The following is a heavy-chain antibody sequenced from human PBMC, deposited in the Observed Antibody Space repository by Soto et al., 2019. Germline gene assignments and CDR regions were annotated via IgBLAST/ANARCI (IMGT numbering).Heavy chain of an antibody. J-gene: IGHJ5*02. CDR3: ARGSGMTGTTWENWFDP. V-gene: IGHV1-46*01. Sequence: ASVKVSCKASGYTFSNYYMHWVRQAPGQGLEWMGIINPSGGSTSNAQKFQGRVAMTRDTSTSTVYVELSSLRSEDTAVYYCARGSGMTGTTWENWFDPWAREPWSPSPQ. CDR1: GYTFSNYY. D-gene: IGHD1-7*01. CDR2: INPSGGST.